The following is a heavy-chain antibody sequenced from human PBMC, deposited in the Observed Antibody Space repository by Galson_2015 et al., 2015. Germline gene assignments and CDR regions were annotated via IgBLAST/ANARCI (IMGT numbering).Heavy chain of an antibody. V-gene: IGHV3-33*08. D-gene: IGHD1-26*01. CDR3: ARDSGSYLYCHFDY. J-gene: IGHJ4*02. CDR2: IWYDGSNK. CDR1: GFTFSSYG. Sequence: SLRLSCAASGFTFSSYGMHWVRQAPGKGLEWVAVIWYDGSNKYYADSVKGRFTISRDNSKNTLYLQMNSLRAEDTAVYYCARDSGSYLYCHFDYWGQGTLVTVSS.